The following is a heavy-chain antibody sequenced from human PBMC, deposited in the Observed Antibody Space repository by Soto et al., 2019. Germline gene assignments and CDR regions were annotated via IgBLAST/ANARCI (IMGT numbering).Heavy chain of an antibody. J-gene: IGHJ5*02. Sequence: PGGSLRLSCAASGFTFSSYSMNWVRQAPGKGLEWVSSISSSSYIYYADSVKGRFTISRDNAKNSLYLQMNSLRAEDTAVYYFARDYDYVWGSYKPWFDPWGQGTLVTVSS. CDR3: ARDYDYVWGSYKPWFDP. D-gene: IGHD3-16*01. CDR1: GFTFSSYS. CDR2: ISSSSYI. V-gene: IGHV3-21*01.